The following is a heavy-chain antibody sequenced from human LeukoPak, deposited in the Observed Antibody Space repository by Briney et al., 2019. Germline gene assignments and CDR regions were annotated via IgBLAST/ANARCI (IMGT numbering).Heavy chain of an antibody. D-gene: IGHD6-13*01. J-gene: IGHJ4*02. V-gene: IGHV5-51*01. CDR1: GYSFTSYW. CDR2: IYPGDSDT. Sequence: GESLKTSCKGSGYSFTSYWIGWVRQMPGKGLEWMGIIYPGDSDTRYSPSFQGQVTISADKSISTAYLQWSSLKASDTAMYYCARLGIAAAGTFLSPIDYWGQGTLVTVSS. CDR3: ARLGIAAAGTFLSPIDY.